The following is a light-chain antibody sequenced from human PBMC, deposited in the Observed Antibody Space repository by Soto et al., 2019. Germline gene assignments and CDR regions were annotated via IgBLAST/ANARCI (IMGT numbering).Light chain of an antibody. J-gene: IGKJ3*01. CDR3: QQANSFPRT. Sequence: DIQMTQSPSSVSASVGDRVTITWRATQGISSWLAWYQQKPGKAPKLLIYAASSLQSGVPSRFRGSGSGTDVTLTIDNRQPGDFATYYCQQANSFPRTFGPGTKVDI. V-gene: IGKV1-12*01. CDR2: AAS. CDR1: QGISSW.